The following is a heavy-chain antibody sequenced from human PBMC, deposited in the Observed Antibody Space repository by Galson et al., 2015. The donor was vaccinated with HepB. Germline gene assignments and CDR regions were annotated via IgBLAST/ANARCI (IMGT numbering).Heavy chain of an antibody. CDR2: INAGNGNT. V-gene: IGHV1-3*01. Sequence: SVKVSCKASGYTFTSYAMHWVRQAPGQRLEWMGWINAGNGNTKYSQKFQGRVTITRDTSASTAYMELSSLRSEDTAVYYCARGGYCSSTSCHRGLTVWFDPWGQGTLVTVSS. CDR1: GYTFTSYA. D-gene: IGHD2-2*01. J-gene: IGHJ5*02. CDR3: ARGGYCSSTSCHRGLTVWFDP.